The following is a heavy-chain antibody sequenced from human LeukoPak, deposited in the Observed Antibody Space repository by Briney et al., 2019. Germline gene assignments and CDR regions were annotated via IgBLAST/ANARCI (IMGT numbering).Heavy chain of an antibody. CDR3: ATAVLLRNYYGLGTYYNGAFDI. CDR2: ISGSGGST. CDR1: GFTFSSYA. D-gene: IGHD3-10*01. J-gene: IGHJ3*02. Sequence: PGGSLRLSCAASGFTFSSYAMSWVRQAPGKGLEWVSAISGSGGSTYYADSVKGRFTISRDNSKNTLYLQMNSLRAEDTAVYYCATAVLLRNYYGLGTYYNGAFDIWGQGTMVTVSS. V-gene: IGHV3-23*01.